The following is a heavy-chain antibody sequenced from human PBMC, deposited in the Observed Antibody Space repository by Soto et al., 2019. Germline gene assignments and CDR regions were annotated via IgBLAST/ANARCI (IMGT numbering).Heavy chain of an antibody. CDR3: ARASMVATFDY. D-gene: IGHD2-21*02. Sequence: ASVNVSCKASGYTFTSYCISWVRQAPGQGLEWMGWISAYNGNTNYAQKLQGRVTMTTDTYTSTAYMELRSLRSDDTAVYYCARASMVATFDYWGQGTLVTVSS. CDR2: ISAYNGNT. CDR1: GYTFTSYC. V-gene: IGHV1-18*01. J-gene: IGHJ4*02.